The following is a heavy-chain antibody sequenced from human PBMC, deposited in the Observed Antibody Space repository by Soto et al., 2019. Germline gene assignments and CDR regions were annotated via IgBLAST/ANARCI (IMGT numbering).Heavy chain of an antibody. CDR1: GGTISSGGFY. CDR3: ARVTYYDILTGYPLRHFDY. V-gene: IGHV4-31*11. J-gene: IGHJ4*02. D-gene: IGHD3-9*01. Sequence: PSGSLSLSCAVSGGTISSGGFYWCLIRQHPGKCLEWIGYIYYSGSTYYNPSLKSRVTISVDTSNNQFSLKLSSVTAADTAVYYCARVTYYDILTGYPLRHFDYWGQGTLVTVTS. CDR2: IYYSGST.